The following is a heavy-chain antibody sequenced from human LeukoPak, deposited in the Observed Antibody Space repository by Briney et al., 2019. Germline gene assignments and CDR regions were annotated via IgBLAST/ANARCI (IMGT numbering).Heavy chain of an antibody. J-gene: IGHJ4*02. CDR2: IDPSDSYT. D-gene: IGHD4-17*01. CDR3: ARIMTTVTK. V-gene: IGHV5-10-1*01. Sequence: GESLKISCKGSGFSFTNYWISWVRQMPGKGLEWMGRIDPSDSYTQYSPSFQGHVPISADMSIGTVYLQWSSLKASDTAIYYCARIMTTVTKWGQGTLVTVSS. CDR1: GFSFTNYW.